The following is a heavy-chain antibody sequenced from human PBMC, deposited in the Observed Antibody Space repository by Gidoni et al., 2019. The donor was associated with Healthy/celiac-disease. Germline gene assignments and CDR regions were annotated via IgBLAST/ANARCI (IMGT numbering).Heavy chain of an antibody. V-gene: IGHV4-39*01. CDR1: GGSISSSSYS. CDR2: MYYSGST. D-gene: IGHD6-19*01. Sequence: QLQLQESGPGLVKPSETLSLTCTVSGGSISSSSYSWGWIRQPPGKGLEWIGSMYYSGSTRYNPSLKSRVTTSVDTSKNQFSLKLSSVTAADTAVYYCARQKGQWLAPFDYWGQGTLVTVSS. J-gene: IGHJ4*02. CDR3: ARQKGQWLAPFDY.